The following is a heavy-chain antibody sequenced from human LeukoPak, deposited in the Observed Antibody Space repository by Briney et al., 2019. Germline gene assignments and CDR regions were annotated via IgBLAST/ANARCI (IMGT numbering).Heavy chain of an antibody. Sequence: ASVKVSCKASGYTFTSYYMHWVRQAPGQGLEWMGIINPSGGSTSYAQKFQGRVTMTRDTSTSTVYMELSSLRSEDTAVYYCARDRWHSGYYGKQLGYWSQGTLVTVSS. V-gene: IGHV1-46*01. CDR1: GYTFTSYY. CDR2: INPSGGST. D-gene: IGHD3-22*01. J-gene: IGHJ4*02. CDR3: ARDRWHSGYYGKQLGY.